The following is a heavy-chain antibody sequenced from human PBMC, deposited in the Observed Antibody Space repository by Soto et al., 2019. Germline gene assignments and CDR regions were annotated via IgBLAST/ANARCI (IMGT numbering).Heavy chain of an antibody. V-gene: IGHV1-46*01. Sequence: QVQLVQSGAEMKRPGASVILSCKASGYIFTTYSIHWVRQTAGQGLEWMAKVDPRDGSTGYAQKFRGRVCMAWDTSTGTVSMEVSSLTSDDTATYYCARVRSSGREFDYWGQGTQVTVSS. CDR2: VDPRDGST. CDR3: ARVRSSGREFDY. D-gene: IGHD6-25*01. CDR1: GYIFTTYS. J-gene: IGHJ4*02.